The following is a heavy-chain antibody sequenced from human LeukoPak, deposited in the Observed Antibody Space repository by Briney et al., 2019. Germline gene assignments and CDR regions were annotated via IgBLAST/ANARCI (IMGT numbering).Heavy chain of an antibody. D-gene: IGHD2-2*01. CDR3: ARGGIYCSSTSCHFDY. J-gene: IGHJ4*02. Sequence: GGSLRLSCAASGFIFRNYGMNWVRQAPGKGLVWVSRVNSDGSSTSYADSVKGRFTISRDNAKNTLYLQMNSLRAEDTAVYYCARGGIYCSSTSCHFDYWGLGTLVTVSS. CDR1: GFIFRNYG. V-gene: IGHV3-74*01. CDR2: VNSDGSST.